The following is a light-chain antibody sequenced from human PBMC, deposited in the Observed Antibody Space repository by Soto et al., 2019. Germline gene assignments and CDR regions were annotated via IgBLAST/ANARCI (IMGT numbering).Light chain of an antibody. J-gene: IGKJ2*01. CDR2: DAS. V-gene: IGKV3-11*01. CDR3: QQRSNWPRET. Sequence: EIVLTQSPATLSLSPGERATLSCRASQSVSSYLAWYQQKAGQAPRLLIYDASNRATGIPARFSGSGSGTDLTFTSGSLAPEDFAVYYCQQRSNWPRETFGEGTKLEIK. CDR1: QSVSSY.